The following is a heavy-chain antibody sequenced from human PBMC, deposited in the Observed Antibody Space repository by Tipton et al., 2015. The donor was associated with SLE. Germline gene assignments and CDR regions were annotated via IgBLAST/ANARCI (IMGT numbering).Heavy chain of an antibody. CDR2: ISSSSSYI. CDR1: GFTFSSYS. Sequence: SLRLSCAASGFTFSSYSMNWVRQAPGKGLEWVSSISSSSSYIHYVDSVKGRFTISRDNAKNSLYLQMNSLRAEDTAVYYCARDGPLDPSSPGASFADYWGQGGLVTVSS. V-gene: IGHV3-21*01. J-gene: IGHJ4*02. D-gene: IGHD6-13*01. CDR3: ARDGPLDPSSPGASFADY.